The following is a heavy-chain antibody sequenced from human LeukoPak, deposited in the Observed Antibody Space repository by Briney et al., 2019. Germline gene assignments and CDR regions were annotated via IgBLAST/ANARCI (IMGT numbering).Heavy chain of an antibody. J-gene: IGHJ4*02. D-gene: IGHD4-23*01. CDR2: VYSGGTT. Sequence: GGSLRLSCAASGFTFSSYSMNWVRQAPGKGLEWVSVVYSGGTTYNADSVKGRFTISRDNSKNTLYLQMNSLRAEDTAMYYCVRKHSGGLDWGQGALVTVSS. CDR3: VRKHSGGLD. V-gene: IGHV3-66*01. CDR1: GFTFSSYS.